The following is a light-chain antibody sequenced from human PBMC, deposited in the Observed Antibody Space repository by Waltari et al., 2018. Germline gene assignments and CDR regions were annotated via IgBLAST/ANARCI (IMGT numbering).Light chain of an antibody. CDR2: EVS. CDR3: SSYAGSNNRVV. Sequence: QSALTQPPSASGSPGQSVTISCTGTSSDVGGYNYVSWYQQHPGKAPKVMIYEVSKRPSGAPDRFSGSKSGNTASLTVSGLQAEDEADYYCSSYAGSNNRVVFGGGTKLTVL. V-gene: IGLV2-8*01. J-gene: IGLJ2*01. CDR1: SSDVGGYNY.